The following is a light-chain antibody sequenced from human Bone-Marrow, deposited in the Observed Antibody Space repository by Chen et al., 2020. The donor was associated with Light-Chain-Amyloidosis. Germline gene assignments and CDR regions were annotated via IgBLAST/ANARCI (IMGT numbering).Light chain of an antibody. CDR3: QSADSSGTYEVI. J-gene: IGLJ2*01. CDR1: DLPQKY. V-gene: IGLV3-25*03. CDR2: RDT. Sequence: SYELTQPPSVSVPPAQTASSTLSGDDLPQKYAYWYQQKPGQAPVLVIHRDTERPSGISERFSGSSSGTTATLTISGVQAEDEADYHCQSADSSGTYEVIFGGGTKLTVL.